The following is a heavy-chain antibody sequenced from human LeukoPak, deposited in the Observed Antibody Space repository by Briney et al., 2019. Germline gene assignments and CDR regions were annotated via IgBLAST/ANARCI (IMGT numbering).Heavy chain of an antibody. D-gene: IGHD5-12*01. J-gene: IGHJ5*02. CDR1: GFIFSQYS. V-gene: IGHV3-48*01. CDR2: LRSSSET. CDR3: ARDAGNNGYGCDL. Sequence: GGSLRLSCAASGFIFSQYSMNWVRQAPGKGLEWVSHLRSSSETFYADSVKGRFTISRDNARNLMCLQMNNLRGEDTAIYYCARDAGNNGYGCDLWGQGTLVTVSS.